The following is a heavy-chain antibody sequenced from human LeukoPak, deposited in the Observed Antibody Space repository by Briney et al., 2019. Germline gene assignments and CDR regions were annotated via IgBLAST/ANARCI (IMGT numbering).Heavy chain of an antibody. CDR2: IYYSGST. V-gene: IGHV4-59*01. D-gene: IGHD3-10*01. Sequence: PSETLSLTCTVSGGSISSYYWTWIRQPPGKGLEWIGYIYYSGSTNYNPSLKSRVTISVDTSKNQFSLKLSSVTAADTAVYYCARGARYYYGSGSYLPVGYFDIWGRGTLVTVSS. J-gene: IGHJ2*01. CDR3: ARGARYYYGSGSYLPVGYFDI. CDR1: GGSISSYY.